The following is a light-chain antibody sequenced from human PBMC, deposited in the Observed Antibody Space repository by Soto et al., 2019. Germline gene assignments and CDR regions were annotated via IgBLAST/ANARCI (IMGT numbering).Light chain of an antibody. CDR3: QQYNSYSGT. CDR2: KAS. J-gene: IGKJ1*01. V-gene: IGKV1-5*03. CDR1: QSISSW. Sequence: IQMTQSPSTLSASVGDRVTITFRASQSISSWLAWYQQKPGKAPKLLIYKASSLESGVPSRFSGSGSGTEFTLTISSLQPDDFATYYCQQYNSYSGTFGQGTKVDIK.